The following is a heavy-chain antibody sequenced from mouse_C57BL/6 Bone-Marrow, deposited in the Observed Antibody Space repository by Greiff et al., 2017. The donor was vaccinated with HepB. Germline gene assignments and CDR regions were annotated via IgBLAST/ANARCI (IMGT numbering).Heavy chain of an antibody. Sequence: QVQLQQSGAELARPGASVKLSCKASGYTFTSYGISWVKQRTGQGLEWIGEIYPRSGNTYYNEKFKGKATLTADKSSSTAYMQLNSLTSEDSAVYFCARDTTVVATGYFDYWGQGTTLTVSS. CDR1: GYTFTSYG. V-gene: IGHV1-81*01. J-gene: IGHJ2*01. CDR3: ARDTTVVATGYFDY. CDR2: IYPRSGNT. D-gene: IGHD1-1*01.